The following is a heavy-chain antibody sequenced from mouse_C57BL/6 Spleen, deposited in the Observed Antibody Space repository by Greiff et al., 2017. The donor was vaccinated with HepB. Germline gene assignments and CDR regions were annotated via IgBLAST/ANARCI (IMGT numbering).Heavy chain of an antibody. J-gene: IGHJ2*01. CDR2: IDPENGDT. CDR1: GFNIKDDY. CDR3: TTPYGSFFDY. D-gene: IGHD1-1*01. V-gene: IGHV14-4*01. Sequence: VQLQQSGAELVRPGASVKLSCTASGFNIKDDYMHWVKQRPEQGLEWIGWIDPENGDTEYASKFQGKATITADTSSNTAYLQLSSLTSEDTAVYYCTTPYGSFFDYWGQGTTLTVSS.